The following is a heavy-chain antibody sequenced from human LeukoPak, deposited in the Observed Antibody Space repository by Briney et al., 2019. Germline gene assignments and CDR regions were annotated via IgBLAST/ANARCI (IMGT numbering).Heavy chain of an antibody. CDR1: GFTFSSYW. CDR2: INSDESST. J-gene: IGHJ4*02. D-gene: IGHD6-19*01. Sequence: GGSLRLSCAASGFTFSSYWMHWVRQAPGKGLMWLSRINSDESSTSYADSVKGRFTISRDNAQNTLYRQMNSLRAEDTAVYYCARALAVAGSVGGLVDWGQGTLVTVSS. CDR3: ARALAVAGSVGGLVD. V-gene: IGHV3-74*01.